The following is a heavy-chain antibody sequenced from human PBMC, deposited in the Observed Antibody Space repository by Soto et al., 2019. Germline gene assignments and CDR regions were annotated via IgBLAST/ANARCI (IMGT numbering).Heavy chain of an antibody. CDR1: GGTFSSYT. D-gene: IGHD4-17*01. V-gene: IGHV1-69*08. Sequence: QVQLVQSGAEVKKPGSSVKVSCKASGGTFSSYTISWVRQAPGQGLEWMGRIIPILGIANYAQKFQGRVTITADKSTSTAYMELSSLRSEDTAVYYCARDYGDYRRDYWGQGTLVTVSS. J-gene: IGHJ4*02. CDR2: IIPILGIA. CDR3: ARDYGDYRRDY.